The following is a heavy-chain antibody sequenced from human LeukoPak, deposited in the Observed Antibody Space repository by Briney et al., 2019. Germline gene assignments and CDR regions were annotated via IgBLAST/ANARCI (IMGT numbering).Heavy chain of an antibody. Sequence: GGSLRLSCEAAGFKFDDYGMAWVRQRPGKGLEWVANIKEDGSEIYYVDAVKGRFSISRDNAKTSLYLQMHSLSVADTGLYYCVTDQTGRHPYFFDYWGQGTLVTVSS. J-gene: IGHJ4*02. V-gene: IGHV3-7*01. CDR1: GFKFDDYG. D-gene: IGHD3-10*01. CDR3: VTDQTGRHPYFFDY. CDR2: IKEDGSEI.